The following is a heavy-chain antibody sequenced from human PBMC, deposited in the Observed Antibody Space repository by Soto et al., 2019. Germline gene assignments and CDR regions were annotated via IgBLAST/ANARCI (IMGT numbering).Heavy chain of an antibody. V-gene: IGHV3-21*01. CDR1: GFTFSSYT. CDR3: ATYGDYVEVDY. Sequence: KSGGSLRLSCAASGFTFSSYTMNWVRQAPGKGLEWVSSISRSSSYIYYADSVKGRFTISRDNAKNSLYLQMNSLRAEDTAVYYCATYGDYVEVDYWGQGTLVTVSS. D-gene: IGHD4-17*01. CDR2: ISRSSSYI. J-gene: IGHJ4*02.